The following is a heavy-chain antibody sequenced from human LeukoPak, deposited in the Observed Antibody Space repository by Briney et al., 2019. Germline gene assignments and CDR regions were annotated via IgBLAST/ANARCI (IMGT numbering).Heavy chain of an antibody. CDR3: ARDTHYYDSSGYYPDALDI. CDR2: IKQSGSEK. D-gene: IGHD3-22*01. Sequence: GGSLRLSCEASGCTFSSYGISWVRQAPGKGLEWVANIKQSGSEKNYVYSVKGRFTIARENTKKSVELQMNSLVVEDTAVYYCARDTHYYDSSGYYPDALDIWGQGTMVTVSS. CDR1: GCTFSSYG. V-gene: IGHV3-7*01. J-gene: IGHJ3*02.